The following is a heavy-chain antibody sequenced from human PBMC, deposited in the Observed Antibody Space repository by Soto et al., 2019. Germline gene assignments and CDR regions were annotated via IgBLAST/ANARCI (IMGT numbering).Heavy chain of an antibody. J-gene: IGHJ6*02. CDR3: ARVHCSAGTCLDGLDF. V-gene: IGHV6-1*01. CDR2: IYYRSKWFH. Sequence: QTLSITCVISGDSVSGNGACWNLIRQSPSRGLQWLGRIYYRSKWFHDYAASVESRMAINPDTSRNQFSLQLNYVTPEDTAVYYCARVHCSAGTCLDGLDFWGQGTTVTVSS. CDR1: GDSVSGNGAC. D-gene: IGHD2-15*01.